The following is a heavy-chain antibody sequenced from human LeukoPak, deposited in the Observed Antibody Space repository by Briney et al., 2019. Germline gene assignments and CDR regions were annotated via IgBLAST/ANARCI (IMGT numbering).Heavy chain of an antibody. CDR1: GFTFSSYA. V-gene: IGHV3-23*01. CDR3: AKENPSYCSGGSCYSPNWFDP. D-gene: IGHD2-15*01. J-gene: IGHJ5*02. CDR2: ISGSGGST. Sequence: GGSLRLSCAASGFTFSSYAMSWVRQAPGKGLEWDSAISGSGGSTYYADSVKGRFIISRDNSKNTLYLQMNSLRAEATAVYYCAKENPSYCSGGSCYSPNWFDPWGQGTLVTVSS.